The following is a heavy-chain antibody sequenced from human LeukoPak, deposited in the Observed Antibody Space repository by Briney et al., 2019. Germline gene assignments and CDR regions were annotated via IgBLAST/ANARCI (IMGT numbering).Heavy chain of an antibody. J-gene: IGHJ4*02. CDR3: ARLGGYGYFDY. Sequence: PSETLSLSCTVSGGSISSYYWSWIRQPPGKGLEWIGYIYYSGSTNYNPSLKSRVTISVDMSKSQFSLKLSSVTAADTAVYYCARLGGYGYFDYWGQGTLVTVSS. CDR1: GGSISSYY. CDR2: IYYSGST. D-gene: IGHD5-12*01. V-gene: IGHV4-59*01.